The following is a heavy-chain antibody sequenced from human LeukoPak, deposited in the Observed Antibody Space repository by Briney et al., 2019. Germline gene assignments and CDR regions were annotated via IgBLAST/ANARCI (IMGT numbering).Heavy chain of an antibody. Sequence: GGSLRLSCAVSGFSVTTNDMSWVRQAPGKGLEWVSVVYSGERTYYAASVKGRFTISRDNSKNTLYLQMNNLRAEDTAIYYCARDGPYYYDSSGYIGGAFDIWGQGTMVTVSS. V-gene: IGHV3-53*01. CDR2: VYSGERT. CDR3: ARDGPYYYDSSGYIGGAFDI. J-gene: IGHJ3*02. D-gene: IGHD3-22*01. CDR1: GFSVTTND.